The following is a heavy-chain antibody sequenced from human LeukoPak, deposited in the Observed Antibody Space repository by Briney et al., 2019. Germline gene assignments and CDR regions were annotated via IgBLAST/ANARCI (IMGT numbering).Heavy chain of an antibody. V-gene: IGHV3-30*18. CDR1: GFTFSIYG. D-gene: IGHD5-24*01. CDR2: ISYEGSNK. J-gene: IGHJ3*02. CDR3: AKFSQRRDGYNSGFDDAFDI. Sequence: GGSLRLSCAASGFTFSIYGMHWVRHAPGKGLEWVAVISYEGSNKYYADSVKGRFTISRDNSKNTLYLQMNSLRAEDTAVYYCAKFSQRRDGYNSGFDDAFDIWGQGTMVTVSS.